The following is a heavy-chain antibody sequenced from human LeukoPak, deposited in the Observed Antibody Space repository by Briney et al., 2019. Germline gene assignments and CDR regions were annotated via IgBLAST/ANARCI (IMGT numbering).Heavy chain of an antibody. Sequence: GGTLRLSCAASGFTLSTYSMNWVRQAPGKGLEWVSYISSSGNTIYYADSVKGRFTISRDNAKNSLFLQMNSLRAEDTAVYYCARRRDFDYWGQGTLVAVSS. V-gene: IGHV3-48*04. CDR1: GFTLSTYS. CDR3: ARRRDFDY. J-gene: IGHJ4*02. CDR2: ISSSGNTI.